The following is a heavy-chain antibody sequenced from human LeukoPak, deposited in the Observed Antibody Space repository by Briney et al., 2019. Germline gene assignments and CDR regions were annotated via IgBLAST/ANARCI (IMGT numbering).Heavy chain of an antibody. CDR1: GFTFSNYA. CDR3: ARDCSGGSCYPYYYYYMDV. J-gene: IGHJ6*03. D-gene: IGHD2-15*01. V-gene: IGHV3-30*04. CDR2: ISYDGTNK. Sequence: GGSLRLSCAASGFTFSNYAIHWVRQAPGKGLEWVSVISYDGTNKYYADSVKGRFTISRDNAKNSLYLQMNSLRAEDTAVYYCARDCSGGSCYPYYYYYMDVWGKGTTVTVSS.